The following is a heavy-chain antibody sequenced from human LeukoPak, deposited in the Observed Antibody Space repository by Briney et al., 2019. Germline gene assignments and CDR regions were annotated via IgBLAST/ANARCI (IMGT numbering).Heavy chain of an antibody. D-gene: IGHD6-13*01. CDR3: ARGIAAAGVDY. CDR1: GFTFSSYS. CDR2: ISSSSSYI. J-gene: IGHJ4*02. Sequence: GGSLRLSCAASGFTFSSYSMNWVRQAPGKGLEWFSSISSSSSYIYYADSVKGRFTISRDNAKNSLYLQMNSLRAEDTAVYYCARGIAAAGVDYWGQGTLVTVSS. V-gene: IGHV3-21*01.